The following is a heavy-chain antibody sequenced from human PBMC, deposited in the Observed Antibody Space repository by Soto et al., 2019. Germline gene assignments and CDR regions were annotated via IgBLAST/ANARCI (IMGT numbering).Heavy chain of an antibody. Sequence: NPSETLSLTCTVSGGSISSGGYYWSWIRQHPGKGLEWIGYIYYSGSTYYNPSLKSRVTISVDTSKNQFSLKLSSVTAADTAVYYCASAYYSESSGYWSPYYFDDWGQGTLVTVSS. CDR1: GGSISSGGYY. CDR3: ASAYYSESSGYWSPYYFDD. J-gene: IGHJ4*02. CDR2: IYYSGST. V-gene: IGHV4-31*03. D-gene: IGHD3-22*01.